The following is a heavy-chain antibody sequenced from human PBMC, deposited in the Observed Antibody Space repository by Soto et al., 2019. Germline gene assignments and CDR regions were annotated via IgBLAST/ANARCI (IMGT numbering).Heavy chain of an antibody. CDR2: IKQDGSEK. CDR1: GFTFSSYW. D-gene: IGHD2-21*02. V-gene: IGHV3-7*01. J-gene: IGHJ4*02. CDR3: ARDAGAHIVVVTAHDY. Sequence: PGGSLRLSCAASGFTFSSYWMSWVRQAPGKGLEWVANIKQDGSEKYYVDSVKGRFTISRDNAKNSLYLQMNSLRAEDTAVYYCARDAGAHIVVVTAHDYWGQGTLVTVSS.